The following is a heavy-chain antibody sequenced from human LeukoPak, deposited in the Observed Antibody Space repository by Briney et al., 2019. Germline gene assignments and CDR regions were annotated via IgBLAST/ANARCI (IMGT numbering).Heavy chain of an antibody. V-gene: IGHV4-34*01. CDR1: GASFSGYY. CDR2: INHSGST. J-gene: IGHJ4*02. Sequence: SETLSLTCAVYGASFSGYYWSWIRQSPGKGLEWIGEINHSGSTNYDPSLKSRVTISVDTSKNQFSLKLSSVTAADTAVYYCAMSITMIIVIIKRPPTIDYWGQGTLVTVSS. D-gene: IGHD3-22*01. CDR3: AMSITMIIVIIKRPPTIDY.